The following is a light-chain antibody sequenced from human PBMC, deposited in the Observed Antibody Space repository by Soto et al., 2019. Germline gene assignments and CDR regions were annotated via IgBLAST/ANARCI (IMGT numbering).Light chain of an antibody. CDR2: GGS. Sequence: EILLTQSPGTLSLSPGETATLSCRASQSVTSTYLAWYQQRPGQSPRLIIYGGSTRATGFPDRFSGRGSGTDFTLTISRLEPEDSTVYYCHCQQFDSSRIYSFGQGTKLEI. CDR1: QSVTSTY. CDR3: QQFDSSRIYS. V-gene: IGKV3-20*01. J-gene: IGKJ2*03.